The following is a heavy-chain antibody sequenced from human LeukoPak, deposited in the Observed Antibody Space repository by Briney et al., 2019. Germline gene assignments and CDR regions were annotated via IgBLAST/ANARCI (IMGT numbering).Heavy chain of an antibody. CDR3: ARDPTTGYCSGGSCYSLDY. CDR2: ISSSSSTI. D-gene: IGHD2-15*01. Sequence: PGGSLRLSCAASGFTFSSYSMNWVRQAPGKGLEWVPYISSSSSTIYYADSVKGRFTISRDNAKNSLYLQMNSLRAEDTAVYYCARDPTTGYCSGGSCYSLDYWGQGTLVTVSS. CDR1: GFTFSSYS. J-gene: IGHJ4*02. V-gene: IGHV3-48*01.